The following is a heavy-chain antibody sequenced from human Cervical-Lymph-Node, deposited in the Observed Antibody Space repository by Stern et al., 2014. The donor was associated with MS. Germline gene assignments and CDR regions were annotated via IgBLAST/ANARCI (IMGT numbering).Heavy chain of an antibody. J-gene: IGHJ2*01. Sequence: VQLEESGPGLVKPSQTLSLTCTVSGGSISSGGSYRSWIRQHPGQGLEWIGYIYYSGSTYYNPSLKSRVTISVDTSKNQFSLKLSSVTAADTAVYYCARVHADSSSWYWWYFDLWGRGTLVTVSS. V-gene: IGHV4-31*03. D-gene: IGHD6-13*01. CDR1: GGSISSGGSY. CDR2: IYYSGST. CDR3: ARVHADSSSWYWWYFDL.